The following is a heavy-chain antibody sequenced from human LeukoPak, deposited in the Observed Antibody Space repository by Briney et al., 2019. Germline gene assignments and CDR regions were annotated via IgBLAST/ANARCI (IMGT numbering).Heavy chain of an antibody. D-gene: IGHD2/OR15-2a*01. Sequence: PGGSLRLSCAASGFTFRKYGMHWVRQAPGMGLEWVALIWYDGSNKYYTDSVKGRFTISRDNSKNTLYLHMNSLRAEDTALYYCAREGPRGNSQFDYWGQGTLVTVSS. CDR3: AREGPRGNSQFDY. V-gene: IGHV3-33*01. CDR1: GFTFRKYG. CDR2: IWYDGSNK. J-gene: IGHJ4*02.